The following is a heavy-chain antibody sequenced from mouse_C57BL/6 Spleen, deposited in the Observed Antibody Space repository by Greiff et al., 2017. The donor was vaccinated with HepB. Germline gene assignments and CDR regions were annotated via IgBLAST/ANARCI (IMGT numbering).Heavy chain of an antibody. Sequence: EVKLVESGGGLVKPGGSLKLSCAASGFTFSDYGMHWVRQAPEKGLEWVAYISSGSSTIYYADTVKGRFTISRDNAKNTLFLQMTSLRSEDTAMYYCAREVTLGYFDVWGTGTTVTVSS. CDR1: GFTFSDYG. V-gene: IGHV5-17*01. D-gene: IGHD2-12*01. CDR2: ISSGSSTI. J-gene: IGHJ1*03. CDR3: AREVTLGYFDV.